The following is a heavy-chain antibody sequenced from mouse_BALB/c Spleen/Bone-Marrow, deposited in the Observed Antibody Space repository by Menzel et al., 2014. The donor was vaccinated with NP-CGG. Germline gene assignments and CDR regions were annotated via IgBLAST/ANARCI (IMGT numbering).Heavy chain of an antibody. Sequence: EVQGVESGAELVKPGASVKLSCTASGFNIKDTYMHWVKQRPEQGLEWIGRIDPANGNTKYDPKFQGKATITADTSSNTAYLQLSSLTSEDTAVYYCASYYDGHYFDYWGQGTTPTVSS. CDR1: GFNIKDTY. CDR3: ASYYDGHYFDY. CDR2: IDPANGNT. D-gene: IGHD1-1*01. V-gene: IGHV14-3*02. J-gene: IGHJ2*01.